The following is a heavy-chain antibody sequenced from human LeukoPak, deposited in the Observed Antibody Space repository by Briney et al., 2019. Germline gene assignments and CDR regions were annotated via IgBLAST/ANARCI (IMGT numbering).Heavy chain of an antibody. CDR2: MHYDGRNI. Sequence: GGSLRLSCAASGFTFSSYVMHWVRQAPGKGLEWVAFMHYDGRNILYADSVKGRFSISTDNSKNMVYLQMSSLRAEDTAVYYCAKVTMGDVWFDPWGQRTLVTVSS. J-gene: IGHJ5*02. CDR3: AKVTMGDVWFDP. D-gene: IGHD3-16*01. V-gene: IGHV3-30*02. CDR1: GFTFSSYV.